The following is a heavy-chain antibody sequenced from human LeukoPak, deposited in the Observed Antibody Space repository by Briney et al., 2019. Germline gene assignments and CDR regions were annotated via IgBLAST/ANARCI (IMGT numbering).Heavy chain of an antibody. CDR3: ARDGIAAAGTDY. V-gene: IGHV1-2*02. Sequence: VASVKVSCKASGYTFTGYYMHWVRQAPGQGLEWMGWINPNSGGTNYAQKLQGRVTMTTDTSTSTAYMELRSLRSDDTAVYYCARDGIAAAGTDYWGQGTLVTVSS. J-gene: IGHJ4*02. CDR2: INPNSGGT. D-gene: IGHD6-13*01. CDR1: GYTFTGYY.